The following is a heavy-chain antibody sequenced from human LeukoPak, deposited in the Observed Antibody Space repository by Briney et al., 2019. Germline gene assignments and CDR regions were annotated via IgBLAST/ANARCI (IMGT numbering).Heavy chain of an antibody. J-gene: IGHJ6*03. CDR3: ARGSRPYCSGGSCYSKYYYYYYYMDV. V-gene: IGHV3-30*02. D-gene: IGHD2-15*01. CDR2: IRYDGSNK. CDR1: GFTFSSYG. Sequence: PGGSLRLSCAASGFTFSSYGMHWVRQAPGKGLEWVAFIRYDGSNKYYADSVKGRFSISRDNAKNSLYLQMNSLSAEDTAVYYCARGSRPYCSGGSCYSKYYYYYYYMDVWGKGTTVTVSS.